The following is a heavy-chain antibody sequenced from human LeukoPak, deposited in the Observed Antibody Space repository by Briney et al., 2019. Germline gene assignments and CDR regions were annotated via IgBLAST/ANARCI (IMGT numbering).Heavy chain of an antibody. CDR1: GFTFSSYD. CDR3: ARGRSITGPLGY. J-gene: IGHJ4*02. D-gene: IGHD1-20*01. Sequence: PGGSLRLSCAASGFTFSSYDVHWVRQATGKGLEWVSAIGTAGDTYYPGSVKGRFTISRENAKNSLYLQMNSLRAGDTAVYYCARGRSITGPLGYWGQGTLVTVSS. V-gene: IGHV3-13*01. CDR2: IGTAGDT.